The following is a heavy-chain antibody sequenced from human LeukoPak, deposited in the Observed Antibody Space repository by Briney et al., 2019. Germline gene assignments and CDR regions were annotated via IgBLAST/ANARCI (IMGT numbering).Heavy chain of an antibody. J-gene: IGHJ4*02. Sequence: GGSLRLSCAASGFTFSSYGMHWVRQAPGKGLEWVAVISYDGSNKYYADSVKGRFTISRDNAKNSLYLQMNSLRAEDTAVYYCARGYCSGGSCFVNGIFDYWGQGTLVTVSS. CDR2: ISYDGSNK. V-gene: IGHV3-30*03. D-gene: IGHD2-15*01. CDR3: ARGYCSGGSCFVNGIFDY. CDR1: GFTFSSYG.